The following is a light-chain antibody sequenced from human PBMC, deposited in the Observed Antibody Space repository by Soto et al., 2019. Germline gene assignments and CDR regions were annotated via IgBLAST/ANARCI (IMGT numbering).Light chain of an antibody. CDR1: QTITGTY. CDR3: HQYGRTKRWT. J-gene: IGKJ1*01. V-gene: IGKV3-20*01. Sequence: EVVLTQFPGTLSLSPGDRATLSCRASQTITGTYFSWYQQKPYQAPRLLIHGASTSATGIPERFSGGGTGTDYNLIIIRWEPEDVSMNYYHQYGRTKRWTFGQGTKVAVK. CDR2: GAS.